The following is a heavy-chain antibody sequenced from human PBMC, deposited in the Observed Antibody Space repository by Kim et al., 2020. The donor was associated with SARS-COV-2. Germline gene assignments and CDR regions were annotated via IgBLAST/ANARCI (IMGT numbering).Heavy chain of an antibody. CDR1: GFTVSSSH. CDR2: IYSGGST. D-gene: IGHD1-26*01. V-gene: IGHV3-53*01. J-gene: IGHJ5*02. CDR3: AREKVGATWFDP. Sequence: RGSLRLSCAASGFTVSSSHMSWVRQAPGKGLEWVSVIYSGGSTHYADSVKGRFTISRDSSKNTLYLQMNSLTDEDTAVYYCAREKVGATWFDPWGQGTLVTVYS.